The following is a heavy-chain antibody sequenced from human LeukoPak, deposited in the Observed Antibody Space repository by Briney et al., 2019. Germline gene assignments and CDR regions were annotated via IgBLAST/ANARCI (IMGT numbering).Heavy chain of an antibody. CDR1: GFTFNTHG. CDR3: AKAMVRGVIKGPFDP. D-gene: IGHD3-10*01. CDR2: VEHDGTKK. J-gene: IGHJ5*02. V-gene: IGHV3-30*02. Sequence: GGSLRLSCATSGFTFNTHGMHWVRQAPGKGLEWVAFVEHDGTKKYMDSVKGRFTISRDNAKNSLYLQMNSLRAEDTALYYCAKAMVRGVIKGPFDPWGQGTLVTVSS.